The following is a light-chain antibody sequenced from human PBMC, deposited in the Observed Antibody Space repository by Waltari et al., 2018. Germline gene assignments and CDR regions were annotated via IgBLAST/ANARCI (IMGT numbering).Light chain of an antibody. V-gene: IGLV2-14*01. CDR3: SSYTTSSTRVV. J-gene: IGLJ2*01. CDR1: SSDVGVYIY. Sequence: QSALTQPASVSGSPGQSITITCTGSSSDVGVYIYVSRSQQHPGKAPKLLIYEVSYRPSGVSYRFSGSKSGNTASLTISGLQAEDEADYYCSSYTTSSTRVVFGGGTTVTAL. CDR2: EVS.